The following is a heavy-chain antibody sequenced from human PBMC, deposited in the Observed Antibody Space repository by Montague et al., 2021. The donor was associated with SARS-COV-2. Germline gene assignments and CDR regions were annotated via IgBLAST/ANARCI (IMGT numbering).Heavy chain of an antibody. CDR2: ISGSGGST. Sequence: SLRLSCAASGFTFSSYAMSWVRQVPGKGLEWVSAISGSGGSTYYADSVKGRFTISRDNSKNTLYLQMNSLRAEDTAVYYCAKGIVVVPAAVTFDYWGQGTLVTVSS. CDR3: AKGIVVVPAAVTFDY. CDR1: GFTFSSYA. J-gene: IGHJ4*02. D-gene: IGHD2-2*01. V-gene: IGHV3-23*01.